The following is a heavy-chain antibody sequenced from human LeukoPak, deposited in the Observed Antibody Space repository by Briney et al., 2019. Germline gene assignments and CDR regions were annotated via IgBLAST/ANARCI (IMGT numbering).Heavy chain of an antibody. CDR2: MNPNGGNT. CDR1: GYAFTSYD. Sequence: ASVKVSCKASGYAFTSYDINWVRQATGQGREWMGWMNPNGGNTGYAQKFQGRVTMTRNTSISTAYMELSRLRSDDTAVYYCSFRAEDSIRYFDWGYYYYMDVWGKGTTVTISS. D-gene: IGHD3-9*01. V-gene: IGHV1-8*01. J-gene: IGHJ6*03. CDR3: SFRAEDSIRYFDWGYYYYMDV.